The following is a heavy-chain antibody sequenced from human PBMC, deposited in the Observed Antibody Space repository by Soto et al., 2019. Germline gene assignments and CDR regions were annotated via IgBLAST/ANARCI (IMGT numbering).Heavy chain of an antibody. CDR1: GFTFSSYA. CDR2: ISYDGSNK. Sequence: HPGGSLRLSCAASGFTFSSYAMHWVRQAPGKGLEWVAVISYDGSNKYYADSVKGRFTISRDNSKNTLYLQMNSLRAEDTAVYYCARDRPDSSGYYLVGAFDTWGQGTMVTVSS. CDR3: ARDRPDSSGYYLVGAFDT. J-gene: IGHJ3*02. V-gene: IGHV3-30-3*01. D-gene: IGHD3-22*01.